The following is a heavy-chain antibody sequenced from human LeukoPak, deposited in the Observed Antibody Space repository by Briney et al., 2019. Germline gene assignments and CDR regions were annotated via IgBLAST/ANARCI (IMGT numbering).Heavy chain of an antibody. CDR3: ARVGATKDNYYGMDV. V-gene: IGHV1-46*01. CDR1: GYTFTSYY. J-gene: IGHJ6*02. Sequence: GASVKVSCKASGYTFTSYYMHWVRQAPGQGLEWMGIINPSGGSTSYAQKFQGRVTMTRDTSTSTVYMELGSLRSEDTAVYYCARVGATKDNYYGMDVWGQGTTVTVCS. CDR2: INPSGGST. D-gene: IGHD1-26*01.